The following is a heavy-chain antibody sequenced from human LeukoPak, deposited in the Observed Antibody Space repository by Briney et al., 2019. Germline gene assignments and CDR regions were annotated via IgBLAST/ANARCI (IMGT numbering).Heavy chain of an antibody. CDR1: GFTFSSYW. D-gene: IGHD5-12*01. V-gene: IGHV3-7*04. Sequence: GGSLRLSCAASGFTFSSYWMSWVRQAPGKGLEWVANIKQDGSEKYYVDPVKGRFTISRDNAKKSLYLQMNSLRGEDTAVYYCAREYSGYDLDYWGQGTLVTVSS. J-gene: IGHJ4*02. CDR3: AREYSGYDLDY. CDR2: IKQDGSEK.